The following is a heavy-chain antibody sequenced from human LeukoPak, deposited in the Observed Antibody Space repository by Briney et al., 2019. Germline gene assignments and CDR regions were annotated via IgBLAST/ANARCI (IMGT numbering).Heavy chain of an antibody. CDR1: GFTFSSYA. V-gene: IGHV3-23*01. D-gene: IGHD2-21*02. Sequence: GGSLRLSCAASGFTFSSYAMSWVRQAPGKGLEWVSAISGSGGSTYYADSVKGRFTISRDNSNNTLFLQMNSLSADDTAVYFCAKGPRAGLRYWYFDLWGRGSLVTVSS. CDR3: AKGPRAGLRYWYFDL. CDR2: ISGSGGST. J-gene: IGHJ2*01.